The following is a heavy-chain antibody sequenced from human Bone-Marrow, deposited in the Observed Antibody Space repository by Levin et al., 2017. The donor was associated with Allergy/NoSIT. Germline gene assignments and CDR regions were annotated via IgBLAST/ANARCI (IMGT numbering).Heavy chain of an antibody. V-gene: IGHV2-70*11. Sequence: SGPTLVKPTQTLTLTCTFSGFSLNTTGMCLNWIRQPPGKALEWLGRIDWDYDTYYSTSLKTRLTISKDTSKNQVVLTMTNVDPVDTATYYCARESSTMYGLDVWGPGTTVTVSS. J-gene: IGHJ6*02. D-gene: IGHD6-13*01. CDR1: GFSLNTTGMC. CDR3: ARESSTMYGLDV. CDR2: IDWDYDT.